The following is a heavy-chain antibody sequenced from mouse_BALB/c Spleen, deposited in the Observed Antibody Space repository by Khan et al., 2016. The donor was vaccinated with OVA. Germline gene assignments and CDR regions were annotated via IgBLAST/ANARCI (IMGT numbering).Heavy chain of an antibody. V-gene: IGHV1-18*01. CDR2: INPKNGVT. CDR1: GYTFTEYT. CDR3: ARDAVGY. Sequence: EVQLQESGPELVKPGASVKISCKSSGYTFTEYTLHWVKQSHGKSLEWIGVINPKNGVTNYNQKFKGKATLTVDKSSSTAYMEFRSLTSEDSAVDCCARDAVGYWGQGTSVTVSS. J-gene: IGHJ4*01.